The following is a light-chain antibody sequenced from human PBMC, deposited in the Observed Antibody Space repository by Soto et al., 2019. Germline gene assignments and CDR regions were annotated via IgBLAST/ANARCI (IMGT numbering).Light chain of an antibody. CDR2: LAS. J-gene: IGKJ5*01. V-gene: IGKV2-28*01. CDR3: MQALETPIT. Sequence: DIVMTQYPLSLPVTPGEPASISCNSSQSLLHSNRYHYLDWYLQKPGQSPRVLIYLASKRASGVADRFSGNGSDTEFIMKTTRGQAEDVWVYYCMQALETPITFGQGKGLDSK. CDR1: QSLLHSNRYHY.